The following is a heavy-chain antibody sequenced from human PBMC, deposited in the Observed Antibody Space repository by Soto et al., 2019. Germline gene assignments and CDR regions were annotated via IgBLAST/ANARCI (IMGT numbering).Heavy chain of an antibody. V-gene: IGHV4-34*01. CDR3: AICPLMTYYYNSNSRDRGYFDF. D-gene: IGHD3-10*01. CDR2: ISRSGSA. Sequence: SETLSLTCAVSGGSFSGYYWNWIRQRPWKGLEWLGEISRSGSATYNPSLKGRVTMSVDTSKNQISLSVTSVTAADTALYYCAICPLMTYYYNSNSRDRGYFDFWGQGTLVTVSS. CDR1: GGSFSGYY. J-gene: IGHJ4*02.